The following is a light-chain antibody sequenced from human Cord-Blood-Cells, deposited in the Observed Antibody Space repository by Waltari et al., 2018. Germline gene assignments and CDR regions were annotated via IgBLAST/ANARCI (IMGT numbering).Light chain of an antibody. J-gene: IGKJ3*01. CDR1: QSVLYSSNNKNY. CDR2: WAS. V-gene: IGKV4-1*01. CDR3: QQYYSTPFT. Sequence: DIVMTQSPDSLAVSLGERATINCKSSQSVLYSSNNKNYLAWYQQKPGQPPKLLIYWASTRESGVTDRFSCSGSGTDFTLTISSLQAEDVAVYYCQQYYSTPFTFGPGTKVDIK.